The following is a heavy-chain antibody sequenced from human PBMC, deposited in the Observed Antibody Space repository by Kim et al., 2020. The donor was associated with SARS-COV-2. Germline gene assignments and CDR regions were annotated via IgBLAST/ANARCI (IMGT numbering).Heavy chain of an antibody. CDR1: GGSISSSSYY. D-gene: IGHD6-13*01. Sequence: SETLSLTCTVSGGSISSSSYYWGWIRQPPGKGLEWIGSIYYSGSTYYNPSLKSRVTISVDTSKNQFSLKLSSVTAADTAVYYCARGIAAAGSSFPYYFDYWGQGTLVTVSS. CDR2: IYYSGST. CDR3: ARGIAAAGSSFPYYFDY. J-gene: IGHJ4*02. V-gene: IGHV4-39*07.